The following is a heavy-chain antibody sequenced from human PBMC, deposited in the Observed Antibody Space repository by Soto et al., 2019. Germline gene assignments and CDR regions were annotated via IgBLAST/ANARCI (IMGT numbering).Heavy chain of an antibody. Sequence: ASVKVSCKASGYTFTGYYMHWVRQAPGQGLEWMGLINPNSGGTNYAQKFQGRVTMTRDTSISTAYMELSRLRSDDTAVYYCARADYNYDYVWRSPNFDYWGQGTLVTVSS. CDR1: GYTFTGYY. J-gene: IGHJ4*02. CDR2: INPNSGGT. CDR3: ARADYNYDYVWRSPNFDY. V-gene: IGHV1-2*02. D-gene: IGHD3-16*01.